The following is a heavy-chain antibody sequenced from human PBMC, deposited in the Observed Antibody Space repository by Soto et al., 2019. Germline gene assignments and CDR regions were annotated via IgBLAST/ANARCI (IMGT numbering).Heavy chain of an antibody. D-gene: IGHD2-15*01. Sequence: QVQMVHSGAEVKNPGATVKVSCKASGYTFTSYYMHWVRQAPGQGLEWMGIINPSGGSTSYAQKFQGRVTMTRDTSTSTVYMELSSLRSEDTAVYYCARVYCSGGSCYSVDYWGQGTLVTVSS. V-gene: IGHV1-46*03. CDR3: ARVYCSGGSCYSVDY. CDR1: GYTFTSYY. CDR2: INPSGGST. J-gene: IGHJ4*02.